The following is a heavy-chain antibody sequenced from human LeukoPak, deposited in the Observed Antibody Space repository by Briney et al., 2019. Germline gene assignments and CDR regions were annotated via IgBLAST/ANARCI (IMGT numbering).Heavy chain of an antibody. CDR3: ARASRGIAARPNWFDP. Sequence: PGGSLRLSCAASGFTFSSYGMHWVRQAPGKGLEWVANIKQDGSEKYYVDSVKGRFTISRDNAKNSLYLQMNSLRAEDTAVYYCARASRGIAARPNWFDPWGQGTLVTVSS. D-gene: IGHD6-6*01. J-gene: IGHJ5*02. CDR2: IKQDGSEK. V-gene: IGHV3-7*01. CDR1: GFTFSSYG.